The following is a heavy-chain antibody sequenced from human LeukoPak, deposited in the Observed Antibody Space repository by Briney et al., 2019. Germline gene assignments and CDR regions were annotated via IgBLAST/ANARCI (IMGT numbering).Heavy chain of an antibody. D-gene: IGHD4-11*01. CDR3: ARVEETLTTAAIIRKYYYYYYYMDV. J-gene: IGHJ6*03. Sequence: GGSLRLSCAASGFTFSNYSMNWVRQAPGKGLEWVANIKQDGSEKYYVDSVKGRFTISRDNAKNSLYLQMNSLGAEDTAVYYCARVEETLTTAAIIRKYYYYYYYMDVWGKGTTVTVSS. CDR2: IKQDGSEK. V-gene: IGHV3-7*01. CDR1: GFTFSNYS.